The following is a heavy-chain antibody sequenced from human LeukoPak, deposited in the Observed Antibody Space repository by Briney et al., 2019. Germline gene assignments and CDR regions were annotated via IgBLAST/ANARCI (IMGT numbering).Heavy chain of an antibody. CDR1: GFTFSTHS. D-gene: IGHD6-19*01. Sequence: GGSLRLSCAASGFTFSTHSMNWVRQAPGKGLEWVSSISSGSSFIYYAGSVKGRFTISRDNAKNSLYLQMNSRRAEDTAVYYCAGSSGWYRGDYWGQGTLVTVSS. CDR2: ISSGSSFI. V-gene: IGHV3-21*01. CDR3: AGSSGWYRGDY. J-gene: IGHJ4*02.